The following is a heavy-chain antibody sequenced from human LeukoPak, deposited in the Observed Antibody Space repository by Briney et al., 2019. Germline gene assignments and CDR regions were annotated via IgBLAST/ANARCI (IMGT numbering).Heavy chain of an antibody. V-gene: IGHV4-34*01. CDR1: GASFSGYY. J-gene: IGHJ4*02. Sequence: SETLSLTCAVYGASFSGYYCGSVRQPPGKGLGWIGAINQSESTNYNPSLKGRVTISVATSKNQFSLKLTSLAAAARLVFYVAKGHSGSYYKWATFDYWGQGTLVTVSS. D-gene: IGHD1-26*01. CDR2: INQSEST. CDR3: AKGHSGSYYKWATFDY.